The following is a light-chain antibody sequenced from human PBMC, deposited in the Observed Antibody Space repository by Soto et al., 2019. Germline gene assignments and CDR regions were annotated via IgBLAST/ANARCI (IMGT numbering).Light chain of an antibody. V-gene: IGLV2-14*01. Sequence: QSALTQPASVSGSPGQSITISCTGTSSDIGGYDYVSWYQQHPGKVPKLRIFEVSNRPSGVSYRFSGSKSGNTASLTISGLQAEDEADYYCSSYTGSSTLYVFGTGTKLTVL. CDR1: SSDIGGYDY. CDR3: SSYTGSSTLYV. J-gene: IGLJ1*01. CDR2: EVS.